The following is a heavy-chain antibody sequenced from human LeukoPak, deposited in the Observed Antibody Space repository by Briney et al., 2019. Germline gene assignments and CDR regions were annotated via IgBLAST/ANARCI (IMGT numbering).Heavy chain of an antibody. J-gene: IGHJ6*02. CDR1: GGSFSINSYY. Sequence: PSETLSLTCSVSGGSFSINSYYWSWLRQPPGKGLEWIGYIYYNGNTNYNPSLKNRVTISVDTSKNQFSLKLSSVTAADTAVYYCARDQRWSGDSTGYYYYGMDVWGQGTTVTVSS. CDR3: ARDQRWSGDSTGYYYYGMDV. CDR2: IYYNGNT. V-gene: IGHV4-61*01. D-gene: IGHD4-17*01.